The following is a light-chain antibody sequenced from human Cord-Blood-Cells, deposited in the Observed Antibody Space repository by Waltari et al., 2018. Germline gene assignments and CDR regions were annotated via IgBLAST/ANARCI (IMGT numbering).Light chain of an antibody. J-gene: IGLJ1*01. CDR3: GTWDSSLSAYV. Sequence: QSVLTQPPSVSAAPGQKVTISCSGSSSNIGNNYVSWYQQLPRTAPKLLIYENNKRPSGFPDRFSGSKSGTSATLVITGRQHGDEADYYCGTWDSSLSAYVFGTGTKVTVL. CDR1: SSNIGNNY. CDR2: ENN. V-gene: IGLV1-51*02.